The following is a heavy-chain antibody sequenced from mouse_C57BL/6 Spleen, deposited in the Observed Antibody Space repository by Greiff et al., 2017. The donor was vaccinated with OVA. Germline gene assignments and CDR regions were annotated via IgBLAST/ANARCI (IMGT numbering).Heavy chain of an antibody. D-gene: IGHD3-1*01. Sequence: VQLQESGAELVKPGASVKISCKASGYAFSSYWMNWVKQRPGKGLEWIGQIYPGDGDTNYNGKFKGKATLTADKSSSTAYMQLSSLTSEDSAVYFCARSGSFKYFDVWGTGTTVTVSS. CDR3: ARSGSFKYFDV. CDR1: GYAFSSYW. J-gene: IGHJ1*03. CDR2: IYPGDGDT. V-gene: IGHV1-80*01.